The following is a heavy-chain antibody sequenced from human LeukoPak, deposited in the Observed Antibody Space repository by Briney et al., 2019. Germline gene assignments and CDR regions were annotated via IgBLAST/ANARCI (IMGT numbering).Heavy chain of an antibody. J-gene: IGHJ6*03. CDR1: GFTVSRNY. Sequence: GGSLRLSCAASGFTVSRNYMSWVRQAPGKGLEWVSVIYSGGSTYYADSVKGRFTISRDNSKNTLYLQMNSLRAEDTAVYYCAREYSSSSHYYYYYMDGWGKGTTVTVSS. CDR2: IYSGGST. V-gene: IGHV3-53*01. CDR3: AREYSSSSHYYYYYMDG. D-gene: IGHD6-6*01.